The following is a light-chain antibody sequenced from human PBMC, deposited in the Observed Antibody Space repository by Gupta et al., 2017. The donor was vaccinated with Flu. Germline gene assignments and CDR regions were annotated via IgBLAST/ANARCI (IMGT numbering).Light chain of an antibody. V-gene: IGKV1-16*01. CDR1: Y. CDR2: AAS. CDR3: QQDSSYPHT. Sequence: YLAWFQQKPGKAPESLIYAASRLQSGVPSRISGSGSGTDFTLTISGLQPGDSATYYCQQDSSYPHTFGGGTKVEIK. J-gene: IGKJ4*01.